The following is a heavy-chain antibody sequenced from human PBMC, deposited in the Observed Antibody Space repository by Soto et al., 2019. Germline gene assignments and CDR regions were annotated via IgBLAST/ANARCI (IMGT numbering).Heavy chain of an antibody. D-gene: IGHD3-22*01. J-gene: IGHJ4*02. CDR3: AKDFDSDETSHGPNDY. CDR2: ISGSGDAK. CDR1: GVSFSSYG. Sequence: XGSLRLSCLASGVSFSSYGMSWVRQAPGKGLEWASIISGSGDAKYYADSVKGRFTISRDNSKNTMYLQMDSLRAEDTAVYYCAKDFDSDETSHGPNDYWGQGTLVTVSS. V-gene: IGHV3-23*01.